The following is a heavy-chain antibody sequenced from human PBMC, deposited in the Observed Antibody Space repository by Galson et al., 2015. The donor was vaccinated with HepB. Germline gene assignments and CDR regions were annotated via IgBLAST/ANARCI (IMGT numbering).Heavy chain of an antibody. CDR1: GFTFNNYA. D-gene: IGHD1-7*01. Sequence: SLRLSCAASGFTFNNYAMNWVRQAPGKGPEWVSAITGSGGSTYYADSVKGRFTISRDNSKNTLLLEMNSLRVDDTAVFYCARGNIRELPAAPHFWGQGTLVTVSS. CDR2: ITGSGGST. V-gene: IGHV3-23*01. CDR3: ARGNIRELPAAPHF. J-gene: IGHJ4*02.